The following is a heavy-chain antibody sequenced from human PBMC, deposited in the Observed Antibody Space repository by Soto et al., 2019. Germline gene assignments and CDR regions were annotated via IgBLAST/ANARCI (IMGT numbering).Heavy chain of an antibody. V-gene: IGHV1-3*01. D-gene: IGHD1-26*01. Sequence: ASVKVSCKASGYTFTSYAMHWVRQAPGQRLEWMGWINAGNGNTKYSQKFQGRVTITRDTSASTAYMELSSLRSEDTAVYYCARSRARSYGDYFDYWGQGTLVTVSS. J-gene: IGHJ4*02. CDR2: INAGNGNT. CDR3: ARSRARSYGDYFDY. CDR1: GYTFTSYA.